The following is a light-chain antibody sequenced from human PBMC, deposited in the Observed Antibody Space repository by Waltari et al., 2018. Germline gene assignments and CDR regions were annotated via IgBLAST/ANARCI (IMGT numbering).Light chain of an antibody. CDR2: GNT. CDR3: QSYDGSLSGSRV. V-gene: IGLV1-40*01. CDR1: SPNIRAGFD. Sequence: QSVLTQPPSVSGAPGPRVTISCTGSSPNIRAGFDVHWYQQLPRTAPKLLIYGNTNRPSGVPDRFSGSKSGTSASLAITGLQAEDEADYYCQSYDGSLSGSRVFGGGTKVTVL. J-gene: IGLJ3*02.